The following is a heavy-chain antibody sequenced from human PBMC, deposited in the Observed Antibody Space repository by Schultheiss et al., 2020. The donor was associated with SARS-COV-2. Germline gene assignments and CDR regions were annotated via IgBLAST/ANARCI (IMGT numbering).Heavy chain of an antibody. D-gene: IGHD6-13*01. CDR1: GYSISSGYY. CDR2: IYHSGST. Sequence: SETLSLTCTVSGYSISSGYYWGWIRQPPGKGLEWIGSIYHSGSTYYNPSLKSRVTISVDTSKNQFSLKLSSVTAADTAVYYCARDRSSWYQFDYWGQGTLVTVSS. V-gene: IGHV4-38-2*02. CDR3: ARDRSSWYQFDY. J-gene: IGHJ4*02.